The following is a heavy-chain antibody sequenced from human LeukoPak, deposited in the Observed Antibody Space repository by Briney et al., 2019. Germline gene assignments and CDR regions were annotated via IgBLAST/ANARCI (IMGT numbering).Heavy chain of an antibody. CDR3: ARGGIVGATGGYFDY. CDR2: INHSGRT. D-gene: IGHD1-26*01. Sequence: SETLSLTCAVYGGSFSGYYWSWIRQPPGKGLEWIGEINHSGRTNYNPSLKSRVTISVDTSKSQLSLSLTSVTAADTAVYYCARGGIVGATGGYFDYWGQGTLVAVSS. V-gene: IGHV4-34*01. J-gene: IGHJ4*02. CDR1: GGSFSGYY.